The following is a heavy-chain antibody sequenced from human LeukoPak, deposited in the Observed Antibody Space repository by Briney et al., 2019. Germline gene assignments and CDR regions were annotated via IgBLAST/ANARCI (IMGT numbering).Heavy chain of an antibody. D-gene: IGHD2-21*02. CDR3: AKTMVVTANPRAFDI. J-gene: IGHJ3*02. V-gene: IGHV3-53*01. CDR2: IYSGGST. Sequence: PGGSLRLSCAASGFTVSSNYMSWVRQAPGKGLEWVSVIYSGGSTYYADSVKGRFTISRDNSKNTLYLQMNSLRAEDTAVYYCAKTMVVTANPRAFDIWGQGTMVTVSS. CDR1: GFTVSSNY.